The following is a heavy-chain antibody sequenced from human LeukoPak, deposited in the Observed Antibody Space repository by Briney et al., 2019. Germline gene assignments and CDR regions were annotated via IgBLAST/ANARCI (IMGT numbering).Heavy chain of an antibody. CDR3: ARDPYSGAYGNDYYYYTDV. J-gene: IGHJ6*03. D-gene: IGHD1-26*01. Sequence: PGGSLRLSCAASGFIFTTHSMNWVRQAPGRGLEWVSSISSSGTTTYYADSVKGRFTISRDNAKNSLYLQMDSLGPEDTAVYYCARDPYSGAYGNDYYYYTDVWGKGTTVTISS. CDR1: GFIFTTHS. CDR2: ISSSGTTT. V-gene: IGHV3-48*01.